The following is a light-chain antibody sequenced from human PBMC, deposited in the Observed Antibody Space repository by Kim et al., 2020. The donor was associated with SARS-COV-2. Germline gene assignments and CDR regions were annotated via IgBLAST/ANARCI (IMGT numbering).Light chain of an antibody. J-gene: IGLJ2*01. CDR3: MIWPRNAVL. CDR1: QWLDVGKHN. V-gene: IGLV5-37*01. CDR2: YLSNPGK. Sequence: WTLPQWLDVGKHNVSWFQRKPGSPSRFLLFYLSNPGKCQGSGGPSRFSGTKDASANTGILLISGLQSEDEADYYCMIWPRNAVLFGGGTQLTVL.